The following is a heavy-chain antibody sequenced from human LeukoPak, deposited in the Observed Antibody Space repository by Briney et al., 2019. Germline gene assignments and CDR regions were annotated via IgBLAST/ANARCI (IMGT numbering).Heavy chain of an antibody. CDR2: ISVYNDNT. J-gene: IGHJ4*02. V-gene: IGHV1-18*01. CDR1: GYTFTTYG. Sequence: GASVKVSCESSGYTFTTYGITWVRQAPGQGLEWMGWISVYNDNTNYAQKLQDRVTMTTDRSTSTAYMELRSLRSDDTAVYYCARGGFSRIQLWPLDYWGQGTLVTVSS. D-gene: IGHD5-18*01. CDR3: ARGGFSRIQLWPLDY.